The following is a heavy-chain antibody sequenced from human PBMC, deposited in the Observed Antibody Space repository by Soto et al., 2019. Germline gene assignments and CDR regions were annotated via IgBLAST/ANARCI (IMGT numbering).Heavy chain of an antibody. V-gene: IGHV4-31*03. D-gene: IGHD3-22*01. CDR2: IYYSGST. J-gene: IGHJ5*02. Sequence: QVQLQESGPGLVKPSQTLSLTCTVSVGSISSGGSYWSWIRQHPGKGLEWIGYIYYSGSTYYNPSLKSRVTISVDTSKNLFSLKLSAVTAADTAVYYCARDVGYYYDSTQGAWGQGTLVTVSS. CDR1: VGSISSGGSY. CDR3: ARDVGYYYDSTQGA.